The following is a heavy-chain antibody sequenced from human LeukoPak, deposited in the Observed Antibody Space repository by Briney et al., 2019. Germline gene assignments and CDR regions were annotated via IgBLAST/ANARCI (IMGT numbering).Heavy chain of an antibody. J-gene: IGHJ4*02. V-gene: IGHV1-2*02. CDR3: ARGRVRYFDWLPLDY. CDR2: TNPNSGGT. D-gene: IGHD3-9*01. Sequence: ASVKVSCKASGYTFTGYYMHWVRQAPGQGLEWMGWTNPNSGGTNYAQKFQGRVTMTRDTSISTAYMELSRLRSDDTAVYYCARGRVRYFDWLPLDYWGQGTLVTVSS. CDR1: GYTFTGYY.